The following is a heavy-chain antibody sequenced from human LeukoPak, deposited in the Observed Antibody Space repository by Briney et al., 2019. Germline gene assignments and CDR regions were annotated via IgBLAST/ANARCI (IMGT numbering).Heavy chain of an antibody. CDR3: VKADRQLRYFDWLSTPLDC. J-gene: IGHJ4*02. V-gene: IGHV3-64D*06. CDR2: LTSNGGNT. CDR1: GFTFSSYA. D-gene: IGHD3-9*01. Sequence: GGSLRLSCSASGFTFSSYAMHWVRQAPGKGLGYVSALTSNGGNTYYADSVKGRFTISRDNSKNTLYLQMSSLRADDTAVYYCVKADRQLRYFDWLSTPLDCWGQGTLVTVSS.